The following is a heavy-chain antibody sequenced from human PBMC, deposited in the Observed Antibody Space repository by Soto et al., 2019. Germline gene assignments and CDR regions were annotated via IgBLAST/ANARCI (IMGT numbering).Heavy chain of an antibody. V-gene: IGHV4-31*01. CDR3: ARVWFGVGGVHYFDY. D-gene: IGHD3-10*01. Sequence: QVQLQESGPGLVKPSQTLSLTCTVSGGSISSGGYYWSWIRQHPGKGLEWIGYIYYSGSTYYNPSLKSEVTISVDSSKNQSSLKLGSVTAADTAVYDCARVWFGVGGVHYFDYWGQGTLVTVSS. J-gene: IGHJ4*02. CDR1: GGSISSGGYY. CDR2: IYYSGST.